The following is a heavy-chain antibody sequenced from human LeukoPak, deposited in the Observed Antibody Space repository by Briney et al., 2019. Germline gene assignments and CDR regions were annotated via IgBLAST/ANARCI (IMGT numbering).Heavy chain of an antibody. V-gene: IGHV4-59*02. D-gene: IGHD6-13*01. J-gene: IGHJ3*02. Sequence: PSETLSLTCTVSGGSVSSYFWSWIRQPPGKGLEWIGFIFYSGGTNYNPSLKSRVTISVDKSKNQFSLKLSSVTAADTAVYYCARAWEQQLVQGAFDIWGQGTLVTVSS. CDR1: GGSVSSYF. CDR3: ARAWEQQLVQGAFDI. CDR2: IFYSGGT.